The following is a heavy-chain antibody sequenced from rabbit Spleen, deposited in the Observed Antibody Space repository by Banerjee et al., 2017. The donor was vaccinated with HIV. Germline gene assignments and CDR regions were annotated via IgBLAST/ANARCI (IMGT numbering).Heavy chain of an antibody. J-gene: IGHJ6*01. CDR3: ARAPYSGSGYPFWNGMDL. D-gene: IGHD6-1*01. Sequence: QEQLEESGGDLVKPEGSLTLTCTASGFSFSSSYWICWVRQAPGKGLEWIACIYSGSPGTTYYASWAKGRFTISKTSSTTVTLQMTSLTAADTATYFCARAPYSGSGYPFWNGMDLWGPGTLVTVS. V-gene: IGHV1S45*01. CDR2: IYSGSPGTT. CDR1: GFSFSSSYW.